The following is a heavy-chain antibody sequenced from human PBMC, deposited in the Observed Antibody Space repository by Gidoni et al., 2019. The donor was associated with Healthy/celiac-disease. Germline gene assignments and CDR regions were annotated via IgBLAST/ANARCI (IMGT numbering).Heavy chain of an antibody. CDR1: GGAISSGGYY. CDR3: ARDCSSGSYDGRYNWFDP. Sequence: QVQLQESGPGLVKPSQTLSLTCTVPGGAISSGGYYWSWIRQHPGKGLEWIGYICYSGSTYYNPSLKSRVTISVDTSKNQFSLKLSSVTAADTAVYYCARDCSSGSYDGRYNWFDPWGQGTLVTVSS. D-gene: IGHD1-26*01. CDR2: ICYSGST. V-gene: IGHV4-31*03. J-gene: IGHJ5*02.